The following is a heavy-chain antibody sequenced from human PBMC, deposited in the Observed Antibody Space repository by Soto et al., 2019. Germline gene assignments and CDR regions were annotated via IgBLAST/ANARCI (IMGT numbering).Heavy chain of an antibody. V-gene: IGHV1-2*02. J-gene: IGHJ4*02. CDR2: ISPKSGGT. D-gene: IGHD3-9*01. Sequence: VKVSCKASGYSFIDYYMHWVRQAPGQGFEWMGRISPKSGGTNYAQKFEGRVTMTWDTSLNTAYMELSSLISEDTAVYYCARPPGYISDWYYFDLWGQGTLVTVSS. CDR1: GYSFIDYY. CDR3: ARPPGYISDWYYFDL.